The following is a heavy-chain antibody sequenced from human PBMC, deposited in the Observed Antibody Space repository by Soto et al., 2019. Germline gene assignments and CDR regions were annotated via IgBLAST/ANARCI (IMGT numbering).Heavy chain of an antibody. CDR1: GFAFGSHG. V-gene: IGHV3-30*03. Sequence: QVQLVESGGGVVQPGRSLKLSCIGSGFAFGSHGMHWVRQVSGKGLEWVAVISHDGQNQYYRDPVKGRFTISRDNSKNSLYLEVNSLRVEDTPVYHCARERADIVVAPVATSGMDVWGQGTAVTVSS. J-gene: IGHJ6*02. CDR3: ARERADIVVAPVATSGMDV. CDR2: ISHDGQNQ. D-gene: IGHD2-21*01.